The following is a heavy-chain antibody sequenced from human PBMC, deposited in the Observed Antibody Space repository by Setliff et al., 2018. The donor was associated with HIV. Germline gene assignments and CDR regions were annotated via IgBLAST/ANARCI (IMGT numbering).Heavy chain of an antibody. CDR2: MNPKSGNT. J-gene: IGHJ6*03. CDR3: ARAGGASCSYWGCHDILTGKYNDYYYYMDV. CDR1: GFSFTSYD. Sequence: ASVKVSCKASGFSFTSYDINWVRQATGQGLEWMGWMNPKSGNTGYAQKFQGRVTMTRNTSISTAYMELNSLRSEDTAVYYCARAGGASCSYWGCHDILTGKYNDYYYYMDVWGKGTTVTVSS. D-gene: IGHD3-9*01. V-gene: IGHV1-8*01.